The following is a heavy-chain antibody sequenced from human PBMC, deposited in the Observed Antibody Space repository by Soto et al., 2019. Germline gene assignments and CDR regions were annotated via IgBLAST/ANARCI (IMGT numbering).Heavy chain of an antibody. V-gene: IGHV3-21*01. CDR1: GFTFSSYS. CDR2: ISSSSSYI. J-gene: IGHJ5*02. D-gene: IGHD3-22*01. CDR3: ARPPYYYDSRGYYGS. Sequence: EVQLVESGGGLVKPGGSLRLSCAASGFTFSSYSMNWVRQAPGKGLEWVSSISSSSSYIYYADSVKGRFTISRDNAKNSLLLQMNSLRAEDTAVYYCARPPYYYDSRGYYGSWGQGTLVTVSS.